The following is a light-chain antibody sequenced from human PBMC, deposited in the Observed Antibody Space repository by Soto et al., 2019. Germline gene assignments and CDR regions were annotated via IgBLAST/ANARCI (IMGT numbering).Light chain of an antibody. Sequence: EIVLTRSPGTLSLSPGERATLSCRASQSLTSSYLAWYQQKPGQSPRLLIYGASRRATGIPDRFSGSGSGTDFTLTISRLEPEDFAVYYCQQYDASLWTFGQGTKVDI. V-gene: IGKV3-20*01. J-gene: IGKJ1*01. CDR2: GAS. CDR3: QQYDASLWT. CDR1: QSLTSSY.